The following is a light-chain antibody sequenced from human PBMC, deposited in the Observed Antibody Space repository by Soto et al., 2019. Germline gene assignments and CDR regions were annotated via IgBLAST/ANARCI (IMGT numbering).Light chain of an antibody. CDR2: DAS. Sequence: EIVLTQSPATLSLSPGERATLSCRASETISIYLAWYQQKPGQAPRLLIYDASNRATGIPARFSGSWSGTDFALTISILEPEDFAVYYCQQRANWPTYTFGQGTKLEIK. CDR1: ETISIY. J-gene: IGKJ2*01. CDR3: QQRANWPTYT. V-gene: IGKV3-11*01.